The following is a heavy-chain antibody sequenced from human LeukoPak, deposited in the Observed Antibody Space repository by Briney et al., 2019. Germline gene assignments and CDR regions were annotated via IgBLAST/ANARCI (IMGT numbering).Heavy chain of an antibody. CDR3: ARGGYCSGGTCYWLNAFDI. D-gene: IGHD2-15*01. J-gene: IGHJ3*02. CDR1: GFTFNNHE. CDR2: IGSSGSAI. Sequence: PGGSLRLSCAASGFTFNNHEMNWVRRAPGKGLEWVSYIGSSGSAIYYAGSVKGRFTISRDDGDNSLHLQMNSLRAEDTAVYYCARGGYCSGGTCYWLNAFDIWGQGTVVTVSS. V-gene: IGHV3-48*03.